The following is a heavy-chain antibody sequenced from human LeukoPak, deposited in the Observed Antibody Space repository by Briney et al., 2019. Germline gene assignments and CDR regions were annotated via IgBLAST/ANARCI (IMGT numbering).Heavy chain of an antibody. V-gene: IGHV3-21*01. CDR1: GFIFSSYT. J-gene: IGHJ4*02. D-gene: IGHD6-19*01. Sequence: KSGGSLTLSCAASGFIFSSYTMNWVRQAPGKGLEWVSSISGSSSYIFYADSVKGRFTIYRDNAKNSLYLQMNSLRAEDTAVYYCARVKAVARDFWGQGTLVTVSS. CDR2: ISGSSSYI. CDR3: ARVKAVARDF.